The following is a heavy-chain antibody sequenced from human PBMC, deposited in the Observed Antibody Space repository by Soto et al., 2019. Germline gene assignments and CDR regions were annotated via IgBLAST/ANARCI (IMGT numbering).Heavy chain of an antibody. J-gene: IGHJ4*02. Sequence: SETLSLTCAVSGGSISSSNWWSWVRQPPGKGLEWIGEIYHSGSTNYNPSLKSRVTISVDKSKNQFSLKLSSVTAADTAVYYCARDSDDGYSSFDYWGQGTLVTVSS. D-gene: IGHD6-13*01. CDR1: GGSISSSNW. CDR2: IYHSGST. CDR3: ARDSDDGYSSFDY. V-gene: IGHV4-4*02.